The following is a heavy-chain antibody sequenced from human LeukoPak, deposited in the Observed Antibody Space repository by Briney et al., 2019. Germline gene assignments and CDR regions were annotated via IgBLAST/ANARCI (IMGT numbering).Heavy chain of an antibody. CDR2: IIPIFGTA. J-gene: IGHJ4*02. V-gene: IGHV1-69*05. CDR1: GGTFGSYA. D-gene: IGHD6-19*01. Sequence: GASVKVSCKASGGTFGSYAMSWVRQAPGKGLEWMGGIIPIFGTANYAKKLKGRVTITTDKSTSTDYMEMSRLRSEDTAVYYCARANNGYSSGWYGVFDYWGQGTLVTVSS. CDR3: ARANNGYSSGWYGVFDY.